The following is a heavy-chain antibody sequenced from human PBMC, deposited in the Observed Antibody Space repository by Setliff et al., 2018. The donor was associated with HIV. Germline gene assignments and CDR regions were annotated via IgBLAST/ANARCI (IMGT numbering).Heavy chain of an antibody. D-gene: IGHD3-22*01. CDR2: IYYSGST. V-gene: IGHV4-59*11. J-gene: IGHJ4*02. CDR1: GGSISSHY. Sequence: TSETLSLTCTVSGGSISSHYWSCIRQPPGKGLEWIGSIYYSGSTNYNPSLKSRVTISVDTSKNQFSLKLSSVTAADTAVYYCARDLGGGRSGYYYDRTIDYWGQGTLVTVSS. CDR3: ARDLGGGRSGYYYDRTIDY.